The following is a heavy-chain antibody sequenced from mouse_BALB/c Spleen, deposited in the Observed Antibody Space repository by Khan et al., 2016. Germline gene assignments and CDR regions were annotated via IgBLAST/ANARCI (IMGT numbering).Heavy chain of an antibody. CDR3: ARDYYGSSFFDY. Sequence: EVQLQESGPDLVKPSQSLSLTCTVTGYSITSGYSWHWIRQFPGNKLEWMGYMHSSGSTNYSPSLTSRISITRDTSNNQFFLQLNSVTTEDTATYYCARDYYGSSFFDYWGQGTLVTVSA. J-gene: IGHJ3*01. CDR2: MHSSGST. V-gene: IGHV3-1*02. D-gene: IGHD1-1*01. CDR1: GYSITSGYS.